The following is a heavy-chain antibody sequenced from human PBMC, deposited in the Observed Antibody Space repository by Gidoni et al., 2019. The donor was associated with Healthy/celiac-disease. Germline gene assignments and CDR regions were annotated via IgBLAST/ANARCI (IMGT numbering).Heavy chain of an antibody. CDR3: AKALWFGELWGFDY. CDR1: GFTFDDYA. CDR2: ISWNSGTI. J-gene: IGHJ4*02. Sequence: EVQLVESGGGLVQPGRSLRLSCAASGFTFDDYAMHWVRQAPGKGLEWVSGISWNSGTIGYADSVKGRFTIARDNAKNSLYLQMNSLRAEDTALYYCAKALWFGELWGFDYWGQGTLVSVPS. V-gene: IGHV3-9*01. D-gene: IGHD3-10*01.